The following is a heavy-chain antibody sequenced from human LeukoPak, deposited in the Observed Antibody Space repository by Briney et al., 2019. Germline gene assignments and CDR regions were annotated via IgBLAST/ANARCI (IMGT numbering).Heavy chain of an antibody. CDR3: ARVGSYCFEF. CDR2: IDYSGAT. V-gene: IGHV4-59*01. D-gene: IGHD3-10*01. CDR1: GGSISPYY. J-gene: IGHJ4*02. Sequence: PSETLSLTCTVSGGSISPYYWSWIRQPPGKGLEWIGYIDYSGATNYNPSLKSRVTMSVDTSKHQFSLKLSSVTAADTAVYYCARVGSYCFEFWGQGTLATVSS.